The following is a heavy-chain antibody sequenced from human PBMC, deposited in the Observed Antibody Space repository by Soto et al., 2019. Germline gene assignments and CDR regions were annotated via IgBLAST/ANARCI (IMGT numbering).Heavy chain of an antibody. CDR2: ICGSGGST. CDR1: GFIFSSYA. J-gene: IGHJ5*02. Sequence: ELQLLESGGGLVQPGGSLRLSCAASGFIFSSYAMSWVRQAPGKGLEWVSAICGSGGSTYYADSVKGRFTISRDNSKNSLYLQMHSLRAEDTAVYYCAKDKISPSCCNWFYPWGQGTLVTVSS. CDR3: AKDKISPSCCNWFYP. D-gene: IGHD2-2*01. V-gene: IGHV3-23*01.